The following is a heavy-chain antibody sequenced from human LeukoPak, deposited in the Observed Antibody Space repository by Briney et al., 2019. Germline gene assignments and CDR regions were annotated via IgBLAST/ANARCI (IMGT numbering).Heavy chain of an antibody. CDR1: GGSISSYY. CDR3: ARLYYGILTGSAMSAWFDP. Sequence: SGTLPLTCTVSGGSISSYYWSWIRQPPGKGLEWIGYIYYSGSTNYNPSLKSRVTISVDTSKNQFSLKLSSVTAADTAVYYCARLYYGILTGSAMSAWFDPWGQGTLVTVSS. CDR2: IYYSGST. J-gene: IGHJ5*02. V-gene: IGHV4-59*01. D-gene: IGHD3-9*01.